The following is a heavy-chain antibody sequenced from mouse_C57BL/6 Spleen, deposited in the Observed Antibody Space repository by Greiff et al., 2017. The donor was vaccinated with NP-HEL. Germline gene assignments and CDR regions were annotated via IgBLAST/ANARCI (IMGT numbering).Heavy chain of an antibody. CDR3: ARGATAPYYFDY. CDR2: IYPGDGDT. Sequence: QVQLQQSGPELVKPGASVKISCKASGYAFSSSWMNWVKQRPGKGLEWIGRIYPGDGDTNYNGKFKGKATLTADKSSSTAYMQLSSLTSEDSAVYFCARGATAPYYFDYWGQGTTLTVSS. V-gene: IGHV1-82*01. J-gene: IGHJ2*01. CDR1: GYAFSSSW. D-gene: IGHD1-2*01.